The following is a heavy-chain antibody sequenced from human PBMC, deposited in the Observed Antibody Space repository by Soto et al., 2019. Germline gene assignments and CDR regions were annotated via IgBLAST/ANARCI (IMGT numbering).Heavy chain of an antibody. Sequence: GGSLRLSCAASGFTFSSYAMHWVRQAPGKGLEWVAVISYDGSNKYYADSVKGRFTISRDNSKNTLYLQMNSLRAEDTAVYYCARAIPSYYDSSGSYFDYWGQGTLVTAPQ. CDR3: ARAIPSYYDSSGSYFDY. J-gene: IGHJ4*02. CDR2: ISYDGSNK. CDR1: GFTFSSYA. V-gene: IGHV3-30-3*01. D-gene: IGHD3-22*01.